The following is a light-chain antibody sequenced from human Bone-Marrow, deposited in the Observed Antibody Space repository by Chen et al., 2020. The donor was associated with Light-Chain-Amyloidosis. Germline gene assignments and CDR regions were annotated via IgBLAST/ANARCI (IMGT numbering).Light chain of an antibody. CDR3: SSFTRNNALV. J-gene: IGLJ2*01. CDR1: SSDVGGYNF. CDR2: DVT. Sequence: QSALTQPASASGSPRQSSTTSCTGTSSDVGGYNFVSWYQQHPGKVPKLIIYDVTYRPSGVSNRFSGSKSGNTASLTISGLQAEDEADYYCSSFTRNNALVFGGGTKLTVL. V-gene: IGLV2-14*03.